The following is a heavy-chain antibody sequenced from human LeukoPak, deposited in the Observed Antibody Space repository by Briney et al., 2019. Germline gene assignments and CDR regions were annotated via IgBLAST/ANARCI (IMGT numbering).Heavy chain of an antibody. CDR2: ISSRGITI. V-gene: IGHV3-11*01. Sequence: GGSLRLSCAASGFTFSDYYMGWIRQAPGQGLEWVSYISSRGITIYYADSVKGRFTISRDNSKNTLYLQMNSLRAEDTAVYYCAKVRDNYGDYISDYWGQGTLVTVSS. CDR3: AKVRDNYGDYISDY. D-gene: IGHD4-17*01. J-gene: IGHJ4*02. CDR1: GFTFSDYY.